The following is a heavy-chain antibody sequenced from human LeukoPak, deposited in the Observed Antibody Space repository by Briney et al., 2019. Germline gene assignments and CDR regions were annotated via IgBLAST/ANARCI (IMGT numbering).Heavy chain of an antibody. D-gene: IGHD1-1*01. CDR3: ARVEATTGRNYHYYYMDV. CDR2: INSGSTCM. Sequence: PGGSLILSCGASGFYFSSYSMNWVRQAPGKGLEWVSSINSGSTCMYYADSVKGRFTTSRDNAKNSLHLQMYSLRAEDTAVYFCARVEATTGRNYHYYYMDVWGKGTTVTVSS. CDR1: GFYFSSYS. J-gene: IGHJ6*03. V-gene: IGHV3-21*01.